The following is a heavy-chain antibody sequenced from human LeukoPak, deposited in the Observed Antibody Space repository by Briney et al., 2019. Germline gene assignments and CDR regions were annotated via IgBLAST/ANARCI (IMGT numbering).Heavy chain of an antibody. CDR1: GFTFSSYS. CDR2: ISSSSSYI. J-gene: IGHJ3*02. Sequence: GGSLRLSCAASGFTFSSYSMNWVRQAPGKGLEWVSSISSSSSYIYYADSVKGRFTISRDNAKNSLYLQMNSLRAEDTAVYYCARDPGSYYDILTGYGAFDIWGQGTMVTVSP. CDR3: ARDPGSYYDILTGYGAFDI. D-gene: IGHD3-9*01. V-gene: IGHV3-21*01.